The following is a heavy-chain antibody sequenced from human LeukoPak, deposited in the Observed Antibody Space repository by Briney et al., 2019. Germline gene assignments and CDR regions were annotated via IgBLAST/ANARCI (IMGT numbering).Heavy chain of an antibody. V-gene: IGHV3-74*01. CDR3: ARDGTGSSPGDYFYHMDV. CDR2: TNTDGSRT. J-gene: IGHJ6*03. CDR1: GFTFSGYW. D-gene: IGHD3/OR15-3a*01. Sequence: GGSLRLSCAASGFTFSGYWLHWVRQDPGKGLVWVAHTNTDGSRTTYADSVRGRFTISRDNAKNTLYLQMNSLRVDDTAIYYCARDGTGSSPGDYFYHMDVWGKGTTVTVSS.